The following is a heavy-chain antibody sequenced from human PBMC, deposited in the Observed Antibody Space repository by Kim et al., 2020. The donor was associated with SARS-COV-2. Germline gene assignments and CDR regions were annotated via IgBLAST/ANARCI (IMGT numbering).Heavy chain of an antibody. CDR3: ARETNSPDY. V-gene: IGHV1-46*01. J-gene: IGHJ4*02. Sequence: TYARKFQGRLTMTRDTSTNTVDMELSGLRSEDTAMYYCARETNSPDYWGQGTLVTVSS. D-gene: IGHD5-18*01.